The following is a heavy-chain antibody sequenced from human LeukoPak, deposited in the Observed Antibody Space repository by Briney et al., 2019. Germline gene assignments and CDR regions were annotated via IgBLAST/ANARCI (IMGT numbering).Heavy chain of an antibody. D-gene: IGHD3-16*01. V-gene: IGHV1-18*01. J-gene: IGHJ4*02. CDR2: ISAYNGNT. CDR1: GYTFTSYG. CDR3: ARVPPPTFQSYYFDH. Sequence: ASVKVSCKASGYTFTSYGISWVRQAPGQGLEWMGWISAYNGNTNYAQKLQGRVTMTTDTSTSTVYMEVRSLRSDDTAVYYCARVPPPTFQSYYFDHWGQGTLVTVSS.